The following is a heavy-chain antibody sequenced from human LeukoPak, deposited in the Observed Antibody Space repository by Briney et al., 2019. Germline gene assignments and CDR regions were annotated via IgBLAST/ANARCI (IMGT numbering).Heavy chain of an antibody. Sequence: SETLSLTCTVSGGSISSGSYYWSWIRQPAGKGLEWIGRIYTSASTNYNPSLKSPVTISVDTSNNQFSVTLRPVPAADTAVYYCATYDGYNGEGFAYWGPGTLVTVSS. D-gene: IGHD5-24*01. CDR1: GGSISSGSYY. V-gene: IGHV4-61*02. J-gene: IGHJ4*02. CDR2: IYTSAST. CDR3: ATYDGYNGEGFAY.